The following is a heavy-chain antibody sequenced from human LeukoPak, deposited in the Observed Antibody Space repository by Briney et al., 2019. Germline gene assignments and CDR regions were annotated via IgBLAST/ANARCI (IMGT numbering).Heavy chain of an antibody. CDR3: ARIAVADYFDY. CDR2: IYYSGST. Sequence: SETLSLTCTVSGGSISSYYWSWIRQPPGKGLEWIGYIYYSGSTNYKPSLKSRVTISVDTSKNQFSLKLSSVTAADTAVYYCARIAVADYFDYWGQGTLVTVSS. D-gene: IGHD6-19*01. V-gene: IGHV4-59*12. J-gene: IGHJ4*02. CDR1: GGSISSYY.